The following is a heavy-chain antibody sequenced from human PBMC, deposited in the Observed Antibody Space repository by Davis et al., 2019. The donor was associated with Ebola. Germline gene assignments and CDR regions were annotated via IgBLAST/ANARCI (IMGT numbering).Heavy chain of an antibody. Sequence: PGGSLRLSCAASGFTFSSYGMHWVRQAPGKGLEWVAVIWYDGSNKYYAGSVKGRFTVSRDNSKKTMYLQMNSLRAEDTAVYYCARSGLSFGVVKYHYGMDVWGKGTTVTVSS. CDR1: GFTFSSYG. V-gene: IGHV3-33*01. J-gene: IGHJ6*04. CDR2: IWYDGSNK. CDR3: ARSGLSFGVVKYHYGMDV. D-gene: IGHD3-3*01.